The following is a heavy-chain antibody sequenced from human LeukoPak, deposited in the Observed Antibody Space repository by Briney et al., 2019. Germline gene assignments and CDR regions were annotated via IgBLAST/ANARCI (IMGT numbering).Heavy chain of an antibody. Sequence: GRSLRLSCAASGFTFSSYAMHWVRQAPGKGLEWVAVISYDGSNKYYADSVKGRFTISRDNSKNTLYLQMNSLRAEDTAVYYCARGKVGYNWFDPWGQGTLVTVSS. J-gene: IGHJ5*02. CDR3: ARGKVGYNWFDP. CDR1: GFTFSSYA. V-gene: IGHV3-30-3*01. D-gene: IGHD2-2*01. CDR2: ISYDGSNK.